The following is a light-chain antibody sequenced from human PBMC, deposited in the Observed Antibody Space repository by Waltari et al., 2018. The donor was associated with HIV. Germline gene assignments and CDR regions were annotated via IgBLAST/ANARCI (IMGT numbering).Light chain of an antibody. CDR3: CSYAGSYTLGV. Sequence: QSALTQPRSVSGFPGQTVTISCTGTSSDVGNYNYVSWYQQHPGKAPKFMIYDVSKRPSGVHDSFSGSKSGNTASLTISGLQAEDEADYYCCSYAGSYTLGVFGGGTKVTVL. V-gene: IGLV2-11*01. CDR1: SSDVGNYNY. CDR2: DVS. J-gene: IGLJ2*01.